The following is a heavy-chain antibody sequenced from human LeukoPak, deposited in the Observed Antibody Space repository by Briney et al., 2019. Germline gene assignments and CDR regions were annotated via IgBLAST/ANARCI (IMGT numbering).Heavy chain of an antibody. D-gene: IGHD1-7*01. CDR1: GFTFSNYR. CDR2: INNDDTK. Sequence: GGSLRLSCAASGFTFSNYRLHWVRQAPGKGLVWVSCINNDDTKVYADSVRGRFTISRDNAKNSLYLQMNSLRAEDTALYYCAKDKLGTMAIYDYWGQGTLVTVSS. CDR3: AKDKLGTMAIYDY. V-gene: IGHV3-74*01. J-gene: IGHJ4*02.